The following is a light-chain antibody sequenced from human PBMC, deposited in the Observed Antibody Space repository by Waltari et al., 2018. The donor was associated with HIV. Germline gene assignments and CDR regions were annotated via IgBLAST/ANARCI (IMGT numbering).Light chain of an antibody. CDR1: SGINLGTYR. CDR2: YKSDSEK. CDR3: MVWRSSAWV. V-gene: IGLV5-45*01. J-gene: IGLJ3*02. Sequence: HAVLTQPASPSASPGASASLTRPLRSGINLGTYRLYWYQLKPGTPPQYPLRYKSDSEKQQGSGVPSRCSGSKDASAKAGILLSAGHEAEDEADYCCMVWRSSAWVFGGGTKLTVL.